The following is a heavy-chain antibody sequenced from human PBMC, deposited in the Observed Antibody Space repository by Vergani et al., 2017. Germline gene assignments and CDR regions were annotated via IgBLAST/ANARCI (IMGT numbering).Heavy chain of an antibody. CDR1: GFSFSSHA. CDR3: AKAGSVTSGSLQYNCYMDV. V-gene: IGHV3-30*18. D-gene: IGHD3-10*01. Sequence: QVQLAESGGGRVQPGRSLRLSCAASGFSFSSHAIHWVRQAPGTGLEWVAVISNDGSKKYYADSVKGRFTISRDNSKNTLDLQMNSLRTQDTAVYYCAKAGSVTSGSLQYNCYMDVWRKGTTVTVS. J-gene: IGHJ6*03. CDR2: ISNDGSKK.